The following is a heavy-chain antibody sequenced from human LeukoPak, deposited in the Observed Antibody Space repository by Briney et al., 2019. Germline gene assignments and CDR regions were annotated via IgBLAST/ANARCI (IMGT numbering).Heavy chain of an antibody. J-gene: IGHJ6*02. V-gene: IGHV4-59*01. CDR2: IYYSGST. Sequence: SETLSLTCTVSGGSISSYYWSWIRQPPGKGLEWIGYIYYSGSTNYNPSLKSRVTISVDTSKNQFSLKLSSVTAADTAVYYCARDLEYYDFWSGTYGMDVWGQGTTVTVSS. CDR1: GGSISSYY. CDR3: ARDLEYYDFWSGTYGMDV. D-gene: IGHD3-3*01.